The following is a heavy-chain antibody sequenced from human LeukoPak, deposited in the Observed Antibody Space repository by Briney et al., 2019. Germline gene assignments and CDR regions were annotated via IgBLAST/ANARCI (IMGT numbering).Heavy chain of an antibody. CDR2: VFYSGST. CDR1: GGSISGSAYY. D-gene: IGHD3-10*01. J-gene: IGHJ6*02. Sequence: PSETLSLTCTVSGGSISGSAYYWGCIRQPPGKGLEWIVSVFYSGSTSYNPSLKSRVTISGDTSKNQFSLRLTSVTAADTAVYYCARQRITMVRGVIKYYYGMDVWGQGTTVTVSS. CDR3: ARQRITMVRGVIKYYYGMDV. V-gene: IGHV4-39*01.